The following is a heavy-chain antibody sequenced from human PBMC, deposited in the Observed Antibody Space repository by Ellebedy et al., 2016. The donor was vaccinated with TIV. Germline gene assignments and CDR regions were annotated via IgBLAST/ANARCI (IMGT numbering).Heavy chain of an antibody. CDR3: ATSRARVY. V-gene: IGHV3-21*01. CDR2: ISSSGSYL. Sequence: GESLKISCAASGFTFSSYTINWVRQTPGKGLEWVSSISSSGSYLYYSDSVKGRFTISRDNAKNSLYLQMNSLRVDDTAVCYCATSRARVYWGQGTLVTVSS. J-gene: IGHJ4*02. CDR1: GFTFSSYT.